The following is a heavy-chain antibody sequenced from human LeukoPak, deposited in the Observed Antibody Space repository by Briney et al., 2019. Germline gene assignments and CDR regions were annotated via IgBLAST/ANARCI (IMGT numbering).Heavy chain of an antibody. J-gene: IGHJ3*02. CDR3: ARGVGAKTDAFDI. Sequence: PSETLSLTCTVSGGSISSYYWSWIRQPPGKGLEWIGYIYYSGSTNYNPSLKSRVTISVDTSKNQFSLKLSSVTAADTAVYYCARGVGAKTDAFDIWGQGTMVTVSS. CDR2: IYYSGST. V-gene: IGHV4-59*01. CDR1: GGSISSYY. D-gene: IGHD1-26*01.